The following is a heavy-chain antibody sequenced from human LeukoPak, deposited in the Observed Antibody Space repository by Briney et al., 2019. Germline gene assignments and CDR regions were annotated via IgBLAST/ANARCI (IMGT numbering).Heavy chain of an antibody. J-gene: IGHJ6*04. V-gene: IGHV3-43D*04. CDR3: AKGVSRCSSTSCPHRYYYYGMDV. CDR2: FSWYGGSS. CDR1: GFKFDDYL. D-gene: IGHD2-2*01. Sequence: GGSLLLCCAASGFKFDDYLMPWVRQAPGRVLEWVALFSWYGGSSSYAASEKGRLTTSRDNSNNSLYLQMNSLRAEDTALYYCAKGVSRCSSTSCPHRYYYYGMDVWGKGTTVTVSS.